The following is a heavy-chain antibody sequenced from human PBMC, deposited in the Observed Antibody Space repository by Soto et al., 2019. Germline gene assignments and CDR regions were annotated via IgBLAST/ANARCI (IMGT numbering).Heavy chain of an antibody. CDR2: INPSGGST. V-gene: IGHV1-46*03. CDR3: ATPYYDILTGYYNDAFDI. CDR1: GYTFTSYY. Sequence: ASVKFSCKASGYTFTSYYMHWVRQAPGQGLEWMGIINPSGGSTSYAQKFQGRVTMTRDTSTSTVYMELSSLRSEDTAVYYCATPYYDILTGYYNDAFDIWGQGTMVTVSS. J-gene: IGHJ3*02. D-gene: IGHD3-9*01.